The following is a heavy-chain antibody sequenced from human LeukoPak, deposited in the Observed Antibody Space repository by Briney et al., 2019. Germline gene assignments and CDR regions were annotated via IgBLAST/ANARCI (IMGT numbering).Heavy chain of an antibody. J-gene: IGHJ6*04. Sequence: SETLSLTCAVYGGSFSGYYWSWIRQPPEKGLEWIGEINHSGSTNYNPSLKSRVTISVDTSKNQFSLKLSSVTAADTAVYYCARGVGYYGSGRFLDVWGKGTTVTVSS. CDR1: GGSFSGYY. CDR3: ARGVGYYGSGRFLDV. D-gene: IGHD3-10*01. V-gene: IGHV4-34*01. CDR2: INHSGST.